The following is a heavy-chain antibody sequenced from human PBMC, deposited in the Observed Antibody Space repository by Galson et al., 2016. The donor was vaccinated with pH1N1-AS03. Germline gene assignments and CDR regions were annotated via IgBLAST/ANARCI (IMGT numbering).Heavy chain of an antibody. D-gene: IGHD1-26*01. CDR3: VRPSSGSFRY. CDR2: ISYSGDTE. CDR1: GFPFSGHE. Sequence: SLRLSCAASGFPFSGHEMNWVRQAPGKGLERISYISYSGDTENYADSVKGRFSISRDNSKNSLYLQMSALRPEDTAVYYCVRPSSGSFRYWGPGTLVTVSS. J-gene: IGHJ4*02. V-gene: IGHV3-48*03.